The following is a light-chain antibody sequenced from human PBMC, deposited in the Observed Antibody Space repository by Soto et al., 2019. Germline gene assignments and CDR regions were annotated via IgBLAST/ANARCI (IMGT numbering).Light chain of an antibody. J-gene: IGLJ3*02. CDR3: SSHAGIINVV. Sequence: QSALTQLPSASGSPGQSVTISCTGTSSDVGGYNYVSWYQQHPGKAPKLMIYEVTKRPSGVPDRFSGSKSGNTASLTVSGLLAEDEADYYCSSHAGIINVVFGGGTQLTVL. CDR2: EVT. V-gene: IGLV2-8*01. CDR1: SSDVGGYNY.